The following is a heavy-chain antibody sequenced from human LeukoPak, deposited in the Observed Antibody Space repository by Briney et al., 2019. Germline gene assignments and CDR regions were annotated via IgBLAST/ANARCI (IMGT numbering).Heavy chain of an antibody. CDR2: LTHSKST. CDR3: ARVTVPATMLIPD. J-gene: IGHJ4*02. V-gene: IGHV4-34*01. D-gene: IGHD2-2*01. Sequence: SETLSLTCAVYGGSFSGYYWSWIRQPPGKGLEWLGELTHSKSTNYNPSLKSRVTISVDTSKKQFSLKLSSVTAADTAVYYCARVTVPATMLIPDWGQGTLVTVSS. CDR1: GGSFSGYY.